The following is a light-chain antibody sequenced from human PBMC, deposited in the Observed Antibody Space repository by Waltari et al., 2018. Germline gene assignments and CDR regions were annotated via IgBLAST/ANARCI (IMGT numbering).Light chain of an antibody. J-gene: IGKJ1*01. V-gene: IGKV1-5*03. CDR2: KAS. CDR3: QQYSTYPGT. CDR1: QSINGW. Sequence: DIQMTQSPSTLSASVGDRVTISCRASQSINGWLACYQQIPGMAPKLLICKASSLQSGVPSRFSGSGSGTEFTLTISSLQPDDFASYYCQQYSTYPGTFGQGTKVEIK.